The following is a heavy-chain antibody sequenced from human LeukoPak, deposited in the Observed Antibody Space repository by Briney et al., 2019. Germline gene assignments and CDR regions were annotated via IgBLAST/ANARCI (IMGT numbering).Heavy chain of an antibody. D-gene: IGHD3-22*01. J-gene: IGHJ4*02. CDR3: ARAHSSGYYYSGY. CDR1: GFTFSSYS. V-gene: IGHV3-21*01. CDR2: ISSSSSYI. Sequence: SGGSLRLSCAASGFTFSSYSMYWVRQAPGKGLEWVSSISSSSSYIYYADSVKGRFTISRDNAKNSLYLQMNSLRAEDTAVYYCARAHSSGYYYSGYWGQGTLVTVSS.